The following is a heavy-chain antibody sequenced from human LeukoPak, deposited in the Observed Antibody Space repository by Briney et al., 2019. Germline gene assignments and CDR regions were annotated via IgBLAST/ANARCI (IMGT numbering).Heavy chain of an antibody. D-gene: IGHD6-13*01. Sequence: SETLSLTCAVYGGSFSGYYWSWIRQPPGKGLEWIGEINHSGSTNYNPSLKSRVTISVDTSKNQFSLKLSSVTAADTAVYYCARGRGAAATWGQGTLVTVSS. CDR2: INHSGST. V-gene: IGHV4-34*01. CDR1: GGSFSGYY. CDR3: ARGRGAAAT. J-gene: IGHJ5*02.